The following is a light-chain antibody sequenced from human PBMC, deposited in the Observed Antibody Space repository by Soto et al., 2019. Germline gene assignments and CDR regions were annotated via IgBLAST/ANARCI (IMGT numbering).Light chain of an antibody. CDR3: QQYNSYSPLA. CDR2: KAS. Sequence: DIQMTQSPSTLSASVGDRVTITCRASQSISSWLAWYQQKPGKAPTLLIYKASSLESGVPPRCSGSGSGTECTLTSSRLQPDDFATYYSQQYNSYSPLAFGPGTKVDIK. J-gene: IGKJ3*01. CDR1: QSISSW. V-gene: IGKV1-5*03.